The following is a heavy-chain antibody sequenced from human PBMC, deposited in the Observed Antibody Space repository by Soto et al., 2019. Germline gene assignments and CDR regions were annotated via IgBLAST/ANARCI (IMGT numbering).Heavy chain of an antibody. D-gene: IGHD3-22*01. V-gene: IGHV4-59*01. CDR3: ARLYDSSGYLGGWYDY. CDR1: GGSISSYY. J-gene: IGHJ4*02. CDR2: IYYSGST. Sequence: PSETLSLTCTVSGGSISSYYWSWIRQPPGKGLEWIGYIYYSGSTNYNPSLKSRVTISVDTSKNQFSLKLSSVTAADTAVYYCARLYDSSGYLGGWYDYWGQGTLGTVSS.